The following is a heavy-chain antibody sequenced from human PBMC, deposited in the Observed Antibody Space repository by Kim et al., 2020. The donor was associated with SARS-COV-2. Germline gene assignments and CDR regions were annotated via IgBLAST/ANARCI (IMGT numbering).Heavy chain of an antibody. Sequence: GGSLRLSCAASGFTFSSYAMHWVRQAPGKGLEWVAVISYDGSNKYYADSVKGRFTISRDNSKNTLYLQMNSLRAEDTAVYYCARDLSSSWYNVFDYWGQGTLVTVSS. V-gene: IGHV3-30*04. D-gene: IGHD6-13*01. CDR1: GFTFSSYA. CDR2: ISYDGSNK. J-gene: IGHJ4*02. CDR3: ARDLSSSWYNVFDY.